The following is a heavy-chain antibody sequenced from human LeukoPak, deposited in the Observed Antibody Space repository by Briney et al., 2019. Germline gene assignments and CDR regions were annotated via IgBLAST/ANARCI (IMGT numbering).Heavy chain of an antibody. Sequence: PGGSLRLSCAASGFTLSSYSMNWVRQAPGKGLEWVGRIKSKFDGGTTDYAAPVKGRFTISRDDSKNTLYLQMSSLKTEDTAAYYCTTLASRSPYYYYGMDVWGQGTTVTVSS. CDR2: IKSKFDGGTT. V-gene: IGHV3-15*01. J-gene: IGHJ6*02. CDR1: GFTLSSYS. CDR3: TTLASRSPYYYYGMDV.